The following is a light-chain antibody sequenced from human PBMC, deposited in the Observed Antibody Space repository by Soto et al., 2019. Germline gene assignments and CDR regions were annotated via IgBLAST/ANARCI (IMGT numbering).Light chain of an antibody. V-gene: IGKV3-20*01. CDR1: QSVSSSN. CDR2: GAS. CDR3: QQYGSSPVS. J-gene: IGKJ2*03. Sequence: EIVLTQSPGTLSLSPGERATLSCRASQSVSSSNLAWYQHKPGQAPRLVMHGASSRATGIPDRFSGSGSGTDFTLTISRLEPEDFAIYYCQQYGSSPVSFGQGTKLEIK.